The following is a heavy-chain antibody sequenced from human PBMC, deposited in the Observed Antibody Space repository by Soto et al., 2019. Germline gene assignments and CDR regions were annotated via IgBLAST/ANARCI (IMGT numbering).Heavy chain of an antibody. Sequence: QVQLVQSGAEVKKPGSSVRVSCKASGVPFSTLAISWVRQAPGQGLEWMGGITPLFGTPNYAQKFHGRIIVTADRSTSTAYMELSGLTSDDTALYFWARGVRITVASGINDYGLDVWGQGTTVIVSS. D-gene: IGHD1-20*01. CDR1: GVPFSTLA. V-gene: IGHV1-69*06. CDR3: ARGVRITVASGINDYGLDV. J-gene: IGHJ6*01. CDR2: ITPLFGTP.